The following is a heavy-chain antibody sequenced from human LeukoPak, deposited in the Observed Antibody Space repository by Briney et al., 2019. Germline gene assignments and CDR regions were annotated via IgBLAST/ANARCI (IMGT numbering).Heavy chain of an antibody. CDR2: IYYSGST. CDR1: GGSISSSSYY. CDR3: ARHKLLLYAKYHYYMDV. D-gene: IGHD2-2*02. J-gene: IGHJ6*03. V-gene: IGHV4-39*01. Sequence: PSETLSLTCTVSGGSISSSSYYWGWIRQPPGKGLEWIGSIYYSGSTYYNPSLKSRVTISVDTSKNQFSLKLSSVTAADTTVYYCARHKLLLYAKYHYYMDVWGKGTTVTVSS.